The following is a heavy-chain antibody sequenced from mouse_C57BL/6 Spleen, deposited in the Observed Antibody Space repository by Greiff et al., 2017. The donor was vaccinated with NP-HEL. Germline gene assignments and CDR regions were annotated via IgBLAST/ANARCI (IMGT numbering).Heavy chain of an antibody. CDR2: IRLKSDNYAT. CDR3: TGPYYYGY. D-gene: IGHD1-1*01. V-gene: IGHV6-3*01. Sequence: EVKVEESGGGLVQPGGSMKLSCVASGFTFSNYWMNWVRQSPEKGLEWVAQIRLKSDNYATHYAESVKGRFTISRDDSKSSVYLQMNNLRAEDTGIYYCTGPYYYGYWGQGTTLTVSS. J-gene: IGHJ2*01. CDR1: GFTFSNYW.